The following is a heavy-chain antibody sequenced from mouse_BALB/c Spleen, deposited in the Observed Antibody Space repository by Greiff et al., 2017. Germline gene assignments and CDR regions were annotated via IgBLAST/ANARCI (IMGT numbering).Heavy chain of an antibody. CDR2: INPYNDGT. J-gene: IGHJ2*01. D-gene: IGHD3-1*01. CDR3: ARSGQRDAYYCDY. CDR1: GYTFTSYV. V-gene: IGHV1-14*01. Sequence: VHVKQSGPELVKPGASVKMSCKASGYTFTSYVMHWVKQKPGQGLEWIGYINPYNDGTKYNEKFKGKATLTSDKSSSTAYMELSSLTSEDSAVYYCARSGQRDAYYCDYWGQGTTLTVSS.